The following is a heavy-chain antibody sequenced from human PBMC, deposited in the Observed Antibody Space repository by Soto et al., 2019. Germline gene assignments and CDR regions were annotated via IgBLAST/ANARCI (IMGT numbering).Heavy chain of an antibody. Sequence: QVTLKESGPVLVKPTETLTLTCTVSGFSLSNARMGVSWIRQPPGKALEWLAHIFSNDDKSYRTSLKSRLTISKDTSKSQVVLTMTNKDPVDTATYYCAGTANPDYGGPNTWFAPLGQGTLVTVSS. CDR2: IFSNDDK. J-gene: IGHJ5*02. CDR1: GFSLSNARMG. CDR3: AGTANPDYGGPNTWFAP. D-gene: IGHD4-17*01. V-gene: IGHV2-26*01.